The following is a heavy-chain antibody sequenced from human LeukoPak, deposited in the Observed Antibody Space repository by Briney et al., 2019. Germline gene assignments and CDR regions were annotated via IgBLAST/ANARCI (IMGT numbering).Heavy chain of an antibody. CDR1: GDSISGSEW. J-gene: IGHJ4*02. D-gene: IGHD1-7*01. V-gene: IGHV4-4*02. CDR2: IFHSGST. CDR3: ARHDRWKYSHFDY. Sequence: PSETLSLTCAVSGDSISGSEWWNWVRQPPGKGLEWIGEIFHSGSTNYSPSLKSRVTISVDKSKNQFSLELGSVTAADTAVYYCARHDRWKYSHFDYWGQGTLVTVSS.